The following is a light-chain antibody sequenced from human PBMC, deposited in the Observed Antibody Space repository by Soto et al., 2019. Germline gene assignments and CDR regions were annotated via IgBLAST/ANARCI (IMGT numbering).Light chain of an antibody. Sequence: QSVLTQPASVSGSPGQSIAISCTGTSSDVGGYDYVSWYQQHPGKAPKLMLYDVTNRPSGVSNRFSGSKSGNTASLTISGLQAEDEADYYCSSYTSSSTLVLFGGGTKVTVL. CDR1: SSDVGGYDY. V-gene: IGLV2-14*03. CDR3: SSYTSSSTLVL. CDR2: DVT. J-gene: IGLJ2*01.